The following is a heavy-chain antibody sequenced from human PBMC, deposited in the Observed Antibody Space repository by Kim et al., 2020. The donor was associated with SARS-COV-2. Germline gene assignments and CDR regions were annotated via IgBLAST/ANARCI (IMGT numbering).Heavy chain of an antibody. CDR3: ARRVDSSGWLSEGWFDP. CDR2: IDPSDSYT. D-gene: IGHD6-19*01. Sequence: GESLKISCKGSGYSFTSYWISWVRQMPGKGLEWMGRIDPSDSYTNYSPSFQGHVTISADKSISTAYLQWSSLKASDTAMYYCARRVDSSGWLSEGWFDPWGQGTLVTVSS. J-gene: IGHJ5*02. V-gene: IGHV5-10-1*01. CDR1: GYSFTSYW.